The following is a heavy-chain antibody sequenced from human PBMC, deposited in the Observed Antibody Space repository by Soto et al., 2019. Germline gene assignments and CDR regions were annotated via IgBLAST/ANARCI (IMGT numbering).Heavy chain of an antibody. CDR2: LSGGGNRP. Sequence: PXGSLRLSCAASGFAFSTFAMSWVRQAPGKGLEWVSSLSGGGNRPYYAASVKGRITISRDNPKNTLYLQMNSLRAEDTAVYYCAKQAGYSSDPFDYWGQGTVVTV. V-gene: IGHV3-23*01. J-gene: IGHJ4*02. CDR1: GFAFSTFA. D-gene: IGHD6-19*01. CDR3: AKQAGYSSDPFDY.